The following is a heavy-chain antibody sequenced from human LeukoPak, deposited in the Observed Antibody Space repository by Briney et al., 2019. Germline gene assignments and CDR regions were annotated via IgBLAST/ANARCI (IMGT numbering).Heavy chain of an antibody. CDR2: ISFNSVTV. V-gene: IGHV3-48*04. Sequence: PGGSLRLSCAASGFTFSSYAMSWVRQIPGKGLEWVSSISFNSVTVGYADSVKGRFTISRDNAKNSLYLQMNSLRAEDTAVYYCARGASNSGYDFLFDYWGQGTLVTVSS. J-gene: IGHJ4*02. D-gene: IGHD5-12*01. CDR1: GFTFSSYA. CDR3: ARGASNSGYDFLFDY.